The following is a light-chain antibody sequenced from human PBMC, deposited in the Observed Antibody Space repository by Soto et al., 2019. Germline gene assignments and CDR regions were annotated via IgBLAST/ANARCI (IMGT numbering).Light chain of an antibody. CDR1: QTISSW. CDR2: KAS. J-gene: IGKJ4*01. CDR3: QQYDSYPLT. Sequence: DIQMTHSPSTLSVSVVDRVTVTCRASQTISSWLAWYQQKPGKAPKLLIYKASTLKSGVPSRFSGSGSGTEFTLTISSPQPDDFATYYCQQYDSYPLTFGGGTKVDIK. V-gene: IGKV1-5*03.